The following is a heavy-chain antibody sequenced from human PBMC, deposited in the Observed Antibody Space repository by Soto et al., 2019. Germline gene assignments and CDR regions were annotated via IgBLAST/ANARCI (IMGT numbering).Heavy chain of an antibody. CDR2: IYYSGST. J-gene: IGHJ4*02. V-gene: IGHV4-59*01. Sequence: SETLSLTCTVSGGSISSYYWSWIRQPPGKGLEWIGYIYYSGSTNYNPSLKSRVTISVDTCKNQFSLKLSSVTAADTAVYYCARDDYWGQGTLVTVSS. CDR1: GGSISSYY. CDR3: ARDDY.